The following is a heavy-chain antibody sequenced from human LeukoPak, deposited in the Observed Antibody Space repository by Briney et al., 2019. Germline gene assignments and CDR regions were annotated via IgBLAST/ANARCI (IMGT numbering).Heavy chain of an antibody. J-gene: IGHJ4*02. CDR1: GFTFSSYA. CDR2: ISYDGSNK. CDR3: ARGISVFQALLN. D-gene: IGHD2-21*01. V-gene: IGHV3-30*04. Sequence: GGSLRLSCAASGFTFSSYAMHWVRQAPGKGLEWVAVISYDGSNKYYADSVKGRFTISKDNSKNTLYLQMNSLRAEDTAVYYCARGISVFQALLNWGQGTLVTVSS.